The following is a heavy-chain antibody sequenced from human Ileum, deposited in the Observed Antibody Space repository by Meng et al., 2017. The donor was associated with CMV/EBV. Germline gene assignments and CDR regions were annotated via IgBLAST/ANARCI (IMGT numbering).Heavy chain of an antibody. V-gene: IGHV3-48*03. CDR2: ISSSGQNV. CDR1: GFIFSNYE. D-gene: IGHD6-6*01. J-gene: IGHJ4*02. Sequence: GESLKISCAASGFIFSNYEFNWVRQGPGKGLEWISYISSSGQNVYYADSVRGRFTVSRDDAKNSLYLQMNSLRAEDTAVYYCAREYSSSSGRSFDHWGQGTLVTVSS. CDR3: AREYSSSSGRSFDH.